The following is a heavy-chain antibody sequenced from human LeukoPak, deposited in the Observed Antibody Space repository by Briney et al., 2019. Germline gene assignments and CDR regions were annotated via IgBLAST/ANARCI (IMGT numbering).Heavy chain of an antibody. V-gene: IGHV4-34*01. D-gene: IGHD5-24*01. Sequence: SETLSLTCAVYGGSFSGYYWSWIRQPPGKGLEWIGEINHSGSTNYNPSLKSRVTISVDTSKNQFSLKLSSLTAADTAAYYCARGADGYAKGRWWLDYWGQGTLVTVSS. CDR2: INHSGST. CDR3: ARGADGYAKGRWWLDY. CDR1: GGSFSGYY. J-gene: IGHJ4*02.